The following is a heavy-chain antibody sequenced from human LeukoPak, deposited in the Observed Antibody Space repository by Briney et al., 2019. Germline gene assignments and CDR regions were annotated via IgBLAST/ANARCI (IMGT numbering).Heavy chain of an antibody. J-gene: IGHJ4*02. CDR1: GGSISSSSYY. V-gene: IGHV4-39*01. CDR3: ARQTSTLTGGWRWLPKLGEFDY. D-gene: IGHD5-24*01. Sequence: SETLSLTCTVSGGSISSSSYYWGWIRQPPGKGLEWIGSIYYSGSTYYNPSLKSRVTISVDTSKNQFSLKLSSVTAADTAVYYCARQTSTLTGGWRWLPKLGEFDYWGQGTLVTVSS. CDR2: IYYSGST.